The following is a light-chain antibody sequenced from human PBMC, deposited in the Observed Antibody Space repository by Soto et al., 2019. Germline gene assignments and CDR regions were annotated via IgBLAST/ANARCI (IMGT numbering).Light chain of an antibody. CDR2: SAS. Sequence: DIQMTQSPSSLSASVRDRVTITCRASQTVSTSLNWYQHKPGTAPKLLIFSASTLQIGVPSRFSGSGSGTDFTLTIRDLQPEDFATYYCQQTYSTLQITFGPGTKVDI. J-gene: IGKJ3*01. CDR3: QQTYSTLQIT. CDR1: QTVSTS. V-gene: IGKV1-39*01.